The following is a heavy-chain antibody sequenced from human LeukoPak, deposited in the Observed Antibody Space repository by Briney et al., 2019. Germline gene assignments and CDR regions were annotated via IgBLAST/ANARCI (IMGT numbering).Heavy chain of an antibody. CDR2: IYRGGNT. J-gene: IGHJ4*02. CDR3: AKDSCSSTSCRGYFDY. Sequence: GGSLRLSCGASGFTVISNYMSWVRQAPGKGLEWVSIIYRGGNTYYADSVRGRFTISRDSSKNTLYLQMNSLRAEDTAVYYCAKDSCSSTSCRGYFDYWGQGTLVTVSS. CDR1: GFTVISNY. D-gene: IGHD2-2*01. V-gene: IGHV3-53*01.